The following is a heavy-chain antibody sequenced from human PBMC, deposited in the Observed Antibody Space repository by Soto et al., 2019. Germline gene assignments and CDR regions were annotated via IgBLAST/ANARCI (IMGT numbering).Heavy chain of an antibody. J-gene: IGHJ5*02. CDR1: GYTFTSYA. D-gene: IGHD3-10*01. Sequence: QVQLVQSGAEVKKPGASVKVSCKASGYTFTSYAMHWVRLAPGQRLEWMGWINAGNGNTKYSQKCQGRVTITRDTSASTAYMELSSLRSEDTAVYYCARVDYYGSGSYYRNWFDPWGQGTLVTVSS. CDR3: ARVDYYGSGSYYRNWFDP. V-gene: IGHV1-3*01. CDR2: INAGNGNT.